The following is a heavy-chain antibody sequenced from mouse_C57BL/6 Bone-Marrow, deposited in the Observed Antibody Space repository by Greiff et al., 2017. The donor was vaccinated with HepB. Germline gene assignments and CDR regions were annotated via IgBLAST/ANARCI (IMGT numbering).Heavy chain of an antibody. J-gene: IGHJ3*01. CDR3: ARGYYGNYETWFAY. CDR1: GYTFTSYW. Sequence: QVQLQQPGAELVKPGASVKLSCKASGYTFTSYWMQWVKQRPGQGLEWIGEIDPSDSYTNYNQKFKGKATLTVDTSSSTAYMQLSSLPSEDSAVYYCARGYYGNYETWFAYWGQGTLVTVSA. CDR2: IDPSDSYT. V-gene: IGHV1-50*01. D-gene: IGHD2-1*01.